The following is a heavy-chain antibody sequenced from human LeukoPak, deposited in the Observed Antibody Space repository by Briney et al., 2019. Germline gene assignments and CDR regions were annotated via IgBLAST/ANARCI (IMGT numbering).Heavy chain of an antibody. V-gene: IGHV4-39*01. CDR3: ARQEHYYDSSGYSNWFDP. J-gene: IGHJ5*02. CDR1: GGSISSSSYY. CDR2: IYYSGST. D-gene: IGHD3-22*01. Sequence: PSETLSLTCTVSGGSISSSSYYWGWIRQPPGKGLEWIGSIYYSGSTYYNPSLKSRVTISVDTSKNQSSLKLSSVTAADTAVYYCARQEHYYDSSGYSNWFDPWGQGTLVTVSS.